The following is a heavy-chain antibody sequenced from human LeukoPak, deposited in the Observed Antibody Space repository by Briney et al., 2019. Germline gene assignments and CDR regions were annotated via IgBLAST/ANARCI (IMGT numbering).Heavy chain of an antibody. V-gene: IGHV1-2*06. D-gene: IGHD6-13*01. J-gene: IGHJ4*02. CDR1: GYTFTGYH. CDR2: INPYSDDT. CDR3: ARDQGSLTRSWYTGY. Sequence: ASVKVSCKASGYTFTGYHIHWVRQAPGQGLEWMGRINPYSDDTNFAQKFQGRVTMTRGTSITTAYMDLSSLTPDDTAVYFCARDQGSLTRSWYTGYWGQGTQVTVSS.